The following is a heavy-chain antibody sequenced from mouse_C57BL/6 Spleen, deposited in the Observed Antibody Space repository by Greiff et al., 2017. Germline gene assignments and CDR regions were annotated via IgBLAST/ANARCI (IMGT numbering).Heavy chain of an antibody. Sequence: DVKLQESGGDLVKPGGSLKLSCAASGFTFSSYGMSWVRQTPDKRLEWVATISSGGSYTYYPDSVKGRFTISRDNAKNTLYLQMSSLKSEDTAMYYCARGNYGNALYYFDSWGQGTTLTVSS. D-gene: IGHD2-1*01. CDR3: ARGNYGNALYYFDS. V-gene: IGHV5-6*02. J-gene: IGHJ2*01. CDR2: ISSGGSYT. CDR1: GFTFSSYG.